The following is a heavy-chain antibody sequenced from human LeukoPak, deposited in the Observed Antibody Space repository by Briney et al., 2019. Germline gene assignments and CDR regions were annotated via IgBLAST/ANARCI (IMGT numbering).Heavy chain of an antibody. J-gene: IGHJ4*02. CDR1: GGSISSGGHS. CDR3: ARGLGYYDSSGYYLYYFDY. CDR2: IYHSGST. V-gene: IGHV4-30-2*01. Sequence: PSQTLSLTCAVSGGSISSGGHSWSWIRQPPGKGLEWIGYIYHSGSTYYNPSLKSRVTISVDRSKSQFSLKLSSVTAADTAVYYCARGLGYYDSSGYYLYYFDYWGQGTLVTVSS. D-gene: IGHD3-22*01.